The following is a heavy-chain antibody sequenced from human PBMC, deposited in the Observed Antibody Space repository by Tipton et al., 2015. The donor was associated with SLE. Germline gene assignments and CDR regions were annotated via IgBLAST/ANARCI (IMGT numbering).Heavy chain of an antibody. CDR2: IDYSGST. V-gene: IGHV4-59*01. D-gene: IGHD3-10*01. CDR1: GGSISSYY. J-gene: IGHJ2*01. Sequence: LRLSCTVSGGSISSYYWSWIRQPPGKGLEWVGYIDYSGSTNYNPSLKSRVTISVDTSKNQFSLKLSSVTAADTAVYYCARGRRGPLRYFDLWGRGPLFTVSS. CDR3: ARGRRGPLRYFDL.